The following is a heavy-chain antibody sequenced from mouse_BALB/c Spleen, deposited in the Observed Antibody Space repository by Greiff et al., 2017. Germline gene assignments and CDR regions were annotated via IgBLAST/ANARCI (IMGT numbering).Heavy chain of an antibody. CDR2: INSNGGST. CDR1: GFTFSSYG. J-gene: IGHJ4*01. CDR3: ARDDGYDYYAMDY. V-gene: IGHV5-6-3*01. Sequence: EVKLVESGGGLVQPGGSLKLSCAASGFTFSSYGMSWVRQTPDKRLELVATINSNGGSTYYPDSVKGRFTISRDNAKNTLYLQMSSLKSEDTAMYYCARDDGYDYYAMDYWGQGTSVTVSS. D-gene: IGHD2-3*01.